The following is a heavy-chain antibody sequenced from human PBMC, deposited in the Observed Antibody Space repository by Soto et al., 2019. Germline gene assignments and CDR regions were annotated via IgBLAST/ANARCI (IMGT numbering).Heavy chain of an antibody. CDR3: ASAWIHPVPYYYYGMGV. Sequence: SVKVSCKASGGTFSSYAISWVRQAPGQGLEWMGGIIPIFGTANYAQTFQGRVTITADESTSTAYMELSSLRSEDTAVYYCASAWIHPVPYYYYGMGVWGQGTMVTVSS. V-gene: IGHV1-69*13. CDR1: GGTFSSYA. CDR2: IIPIFGTA. J-gene: IGHJ6*02. D-gene: IGHD5-18*01.